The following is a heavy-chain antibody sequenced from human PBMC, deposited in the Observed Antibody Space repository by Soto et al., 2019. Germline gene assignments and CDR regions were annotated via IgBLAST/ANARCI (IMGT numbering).Heavy chain of an antibody. J-gene: IGHJ4*02. CDR2: ISGSGGST. CDR3: ANEIVELRYFDWLPVDY. D-gene: IGHD3-9*01. Sequence: GGSLRLSCAASGFTFSSYAMSWVRQAPGKGLEWVSAISGSGGSTYYADSVKGRFTISRDNSKNTLYLQMNSLRAEDTAVYYCANEIVELRYFDWLPVDYWGQGTLVTVSS. CDR1: GFTFSSYA. V-gene: IGHV3-23*01.